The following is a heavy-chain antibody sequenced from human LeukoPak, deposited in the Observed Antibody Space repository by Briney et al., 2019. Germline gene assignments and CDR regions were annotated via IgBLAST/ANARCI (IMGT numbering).Heavy chain of an antibody. Sequence: SETLSLTCAVYRGSLSGYYWSWIRQPPGKGLEWIGEINHSGSTNYNPSLKSRVTISVDTSKNQFSLKLSSVTAADTAVYYCARDLYYYDSSVLDYWGQGTLVTVSS. J-gene: IGHJ4*02. CDR3: ARDLYYYDSSVLDY. CDR2: INHSGST. V-gene: IGHV4-34*01. D-gene: IGHD3-22*01. CDR1: RGSLSGYY.